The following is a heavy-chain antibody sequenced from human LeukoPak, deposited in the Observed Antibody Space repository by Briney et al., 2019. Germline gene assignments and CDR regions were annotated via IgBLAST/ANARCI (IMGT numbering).Heavy chain of an antibody. CDR3: ARDGTAPGLYFDL. V-gene: IGHV3-7*01. D-gene: IGHD6-13*01. J-gene: IGHJ4*01. CDR2: IRQDGGEK. CDR1: GFTFSSYW. Sequence: GGSLRLSCAVSGFTFSSYWMNWVRQAPGKGLEWVASIRQDGGEKSYVDSVKGRFTISRDNTKNSLYLQINSLRAEDTAMYYCARDGTAPGLYFDLWGQGTLVTVTS.